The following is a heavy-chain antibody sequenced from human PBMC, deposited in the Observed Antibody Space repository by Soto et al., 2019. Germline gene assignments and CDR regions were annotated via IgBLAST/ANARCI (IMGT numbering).Heavy chain of an antibody. Sequence: GASVKVSCKASGYTFTSYYMHWVRQAPGQGLEWMGIINPSGGSTSYAQKFQGRVTMTRDTSTSTVYMELSSLRSEDTAVYYCARENGIAARPRGVNMDVWGQGTTVTVSS. D-gene: IGHD6-6*01. CDR3: ARENGIAARPRGVNMDV. CDR2: INPSGGST. J-gene: IGHJ6*02. V-gene: IGHV1-46*01. CDR1: GYTFTSYY.